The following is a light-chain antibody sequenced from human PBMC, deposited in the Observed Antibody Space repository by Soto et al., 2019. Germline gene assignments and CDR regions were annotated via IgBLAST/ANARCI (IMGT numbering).Light chain of an antibody. J-gene: IGKJ1*01. V-gene: IGKV3-20*01. Sequence: EIVLTQSPGTLSVSPGERATLSCRASQTISSNYLDRYQQKPGQAPSLLIYGTSTSATGIPDRFSGSGSGNVFIPAISRLERGDCAINFCQQYVRSTLGEGTKVELK. CDR2: GTS. CDR1: QTISSNY. CDR3: QQYVRST.